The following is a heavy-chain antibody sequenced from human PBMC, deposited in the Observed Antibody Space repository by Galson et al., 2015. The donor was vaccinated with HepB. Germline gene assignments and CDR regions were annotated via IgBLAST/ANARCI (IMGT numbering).Heavy chain of an antibody. J-gene: IGHJ4*02. CDR2: ISSYNGNT. V-gene: IGHV1-18*01. CDR3: ARAIYPYSSSPLRIFDY. CDR1: GYSFTSYG. D-gene: IGHD6-6*01. Sequence: SVKVSCKASGYSFTSYGITWVRQAPGQGLEWMGWISSYNGNTNHAQKLQGRVTMTTDTSTSTAYMELRSLRSDDTAVYYCARAIYPYSSSPLRIFDYWGQGTLVTVSS.